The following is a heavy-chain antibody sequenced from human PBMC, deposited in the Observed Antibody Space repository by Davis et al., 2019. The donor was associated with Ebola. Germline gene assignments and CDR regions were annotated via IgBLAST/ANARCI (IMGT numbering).Heavy chain of an antibody. V-gene: IGHV4-39*01. CDR1: GGSISSSSYY. J-gene: IGHJ4*02. D-gene: IGHD3-10*02. CDR3: ARQFIDVTMDTNYYVRTHDH. Sequence: SETLSLTCTVSGGSISSSSYYWGWIRQPPGKGLEWIGSIYYSGSTYYNPSLKSRVTISVDTSKTQFFLKLSSATAADTAVYFCARQFIDVTMDTNYYVRTHDHWGPGTLVTVSS. CDR2: IYYSGST.